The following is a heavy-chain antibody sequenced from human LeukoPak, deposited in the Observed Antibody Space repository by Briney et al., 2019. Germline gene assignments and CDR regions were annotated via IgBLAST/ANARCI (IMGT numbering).Heavy chain of an antibody. V-gene: IGHV3-23*01. Sequence: PGGSLRLSCAASGFTFSRNALSWVRQAPGKGLEWVSSLSGSGGGTYYADSVKGRFTISRDNAKNTVYLQMNSLRAEDTAVYYCAKAPYGTRYFDYWGQGTLVTVSS. D-gene: IGHD2-2*01. CDR1: GFTFSRNA. CDR2: LSGSGGGT. CDR3: AKAPYGTRYFDY. J-gene: IGHJ4*02.